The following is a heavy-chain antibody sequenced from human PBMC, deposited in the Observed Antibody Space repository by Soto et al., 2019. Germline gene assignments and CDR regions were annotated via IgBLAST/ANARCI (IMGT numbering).Heavy chain of an antibody. Sequence: EMQLVESGGGLVQHGESLRLSCAGSGFTISAYAMSWVRQAPGKGLEWVSSISASAITTYNTDSVRGRFTISRDNSRNTVYLQMNSLRAEDTAVYFCAKPPGFNNVVPAYFDYWGGGTRVTVSS. CDR2: ISASAITT. D-gene: IGHD2-15*01. V-gene: IGHV3-23*04. CDR1: GFTISAYA. J-gene: IGHJ4*02. CDR3: AKPPGFNNVVPAYFDY.